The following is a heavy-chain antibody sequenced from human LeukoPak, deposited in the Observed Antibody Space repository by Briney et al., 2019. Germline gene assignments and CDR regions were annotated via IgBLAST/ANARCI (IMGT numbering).Heavy chain of an antibody. CDR1: GFAFSSDW. Sequence: GGSLRLSCAASGFAFSSDWMHWVRQAPGKGLVWVSRINSDGSSTTYADSVKGRFTISRDNAKNTLYLQMNSLRAEDTAVYYCARESISVAGRVGDYWGQGTLVTVSS. D-gene: IGHD6-19*01. J-gene: IGHJ4*02. CDR3: ARESISVAGRVGDY. CDR2: INSDGSST. V-gene: IGHV3-74*03.